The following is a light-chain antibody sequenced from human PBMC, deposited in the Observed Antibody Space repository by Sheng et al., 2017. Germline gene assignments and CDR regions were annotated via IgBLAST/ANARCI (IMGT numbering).Light chain of an antibody. J-gene: IGLJ1*01. V-gene: IGLV1-40*01. CDR3: QSYDSSLSALYV. CDR1: GSNIGMNFV. CDR2: GNS. Sequence: QSVLTQPPSVSAAPGQKVSISCSGSGSNIGMNFVSWFQQLPGTAPKLLIYGNSNRPSGVPDRFSGSKSGTSASLAITGLQAEDEADYYCQSYDSSLSALYVFGTGTKVTVL.